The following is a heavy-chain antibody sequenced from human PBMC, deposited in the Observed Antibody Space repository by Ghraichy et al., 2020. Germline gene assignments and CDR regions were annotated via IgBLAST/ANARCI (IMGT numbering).Heavy chain of an antibody. D-gene: IGHD6-19*01. J-gene: IGHJ4*02. CDR2: ISGSGGTT. CDR1: GFPFSSYA. V-gene: IGHV3-23*01. Sequence: GGALRLSCAASGFPFSSYAMSWVRQAPGKGLEWVSAISGSGGTTYYADSVKGRFAISRDTSKNTLYLQMNSLRAEDTAVYYCAKESGPAWLVLEGVDYWGQGTPVTVSS. CDR3: AKESGPAWLVLEGVDY.